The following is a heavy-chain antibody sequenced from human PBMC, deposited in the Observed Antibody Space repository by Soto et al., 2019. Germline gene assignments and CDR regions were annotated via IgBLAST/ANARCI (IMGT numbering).Heavy chain of an antibody. Sequence: GASVKVSCKASGYTFTSYGISWVRQAPGEGLEWMGWISAYNGNTNYAQKLQGRVTMTTDTSTSTAYMELRSLRSDDTAVYYCARDTPSLIAARLPFDYWGQGTLVTVSS. D-gene: IGHD6-6*01. CDR1: GYTFTSYG. CDR3: ARDTPSLIAARLPFDY. V-gene: IGHV1-18*01. CDR2: ISAYNGNT. J-gene: IGHJ4*02.